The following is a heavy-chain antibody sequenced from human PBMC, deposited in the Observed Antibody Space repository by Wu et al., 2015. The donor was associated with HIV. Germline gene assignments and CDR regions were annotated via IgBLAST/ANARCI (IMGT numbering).Heavy chain of an antibody. V-gene: IGHV1-18*01. CDR2: ISAYNGNT. CDR3: ARVERRSSIGPSYYYYYMDV. CDR1: GYTFSNYG. J-gene: IGHJ6*03. Sequence: QVQLVQSGAEVKKDGASVKVACKASGYTFSNYGISWVRQAPGQGLEWMGWISAYNGNTDYAQKLQGRVTMTTDTSTSTAYMELRSLRSDDTAVYYCARVERRSSIGPSYYYYYMDVWGKGTTVT. D-gene: IGHD6-25*01.